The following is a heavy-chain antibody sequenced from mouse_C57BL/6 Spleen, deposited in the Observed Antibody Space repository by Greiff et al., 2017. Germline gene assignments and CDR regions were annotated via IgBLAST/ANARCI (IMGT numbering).Heavy chain of an antibody. CDR2: IYPGDGDT. D-gene: IGHD2-4*01. J-gene: IGHJ1*03. CDR3: ARSEYDYDVGYFDV. CDR1: GYAFSSSW. Sequence: VQLQQSGPELVKPGASVKISCKASGYAFSSSWLNWVKQRTGKGLGWIGRIYPGDGDTNYNGKFKGKATLTADKSSSTAYMQLSSLTSEDSAVYFCARSEYDYDVGYFDVWGTGTTVTVSS. V-gene: IGHV1-82*01.